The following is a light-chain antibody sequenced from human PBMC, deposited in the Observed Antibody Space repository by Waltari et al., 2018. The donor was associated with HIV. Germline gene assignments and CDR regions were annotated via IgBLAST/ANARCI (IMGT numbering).Light chain of an antibody. CDR2: GAS. CDR3: QQYVSSPKT. V-gene: IGKV3-20*01. Sequence: ELVLTQSQGTLSLSAGEGATLSCRASQSFSNTYLAWYQQKPGQAPRLLIYGASRRASGIPDRFSGSGSGTDFTLTISRLEPEDFAVYYCQQYVSSPKTFGQGTKVEIK. CDR1: QSFSNTY. J-gene: IGKJ1*01.